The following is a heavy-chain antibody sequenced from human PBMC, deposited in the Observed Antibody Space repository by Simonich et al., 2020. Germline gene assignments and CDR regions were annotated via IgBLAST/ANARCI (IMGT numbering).Heavy chain of an antibody. J-gene: IGHJ5*02. Sequence: QVQLVESGGGVVQPGRSLSLSCAASGFPFCSYAMHWFRQAPGKGLEWVAVISYDGSNKYYADSVKGRFTISRDNSKNTLYLQMNSLRAEDTAVYYCARDRNWGWFDPWGQGTLVTVSS. CDR2: ISYDGSNK. V-gene: IGHV3-30*07. D-gene: IGHD7-27*01. CDR1: GFPFCSYA. CDR3: ARDRNWGWFDP.